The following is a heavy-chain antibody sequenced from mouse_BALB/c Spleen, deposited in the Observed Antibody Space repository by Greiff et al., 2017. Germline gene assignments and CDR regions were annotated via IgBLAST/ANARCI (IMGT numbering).Heavy chain of an antibody. CDR1: GFTFSSYY. CDR3: ASEDSAGYVDY. CDR2: INSNGGST. D-gene: IGHD3-2*01. J-gene: IGHJ2*01. V-gene: IGHV5-6-2*01. Sequence: EVKLVESGGGLVKLGGSLKLSCAASGFTFSSYYMSWVRQTPEKRLELVAAINSNGGSTYYPDTVKGRFTISRDNAKNTLYLQMSSLKSEDTAVYNCASEDSAGYVDYWGQGTTLTVSS.